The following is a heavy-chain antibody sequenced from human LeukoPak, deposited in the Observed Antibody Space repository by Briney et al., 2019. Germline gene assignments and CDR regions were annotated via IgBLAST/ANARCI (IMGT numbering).Heavy chain of an antibody. V-gene: IGHV3-15*01. D-gene: IGHD4-17*01. Sequence: GGSLRLSCAASGFTFSNAWMSWVRQVPGKGLAWVGRIKRKTDGGTIDYGAAVKGRFTISRDDSKNTLYLQMDSLKSEDTAVYYCTTYDYGDYYFFYGMDVWGQGTTVTVSS. CDR1: GFTFSNAW. J-gene: IGHJ6*02. CDR3: TTYDYGDYYFFYGMDV. CDR2: IKRKTDGGTI.